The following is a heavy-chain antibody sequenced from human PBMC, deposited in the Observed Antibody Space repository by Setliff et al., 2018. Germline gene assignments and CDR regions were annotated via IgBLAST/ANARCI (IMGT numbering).Heavy chain of an antibody. D-gene: IGHD6-6*01. CDR2: IYPGDSDT. CDR3: ARSRSSSPWNNWFDP. V-gene: IGHV5-51*01. CDR1: GYSFTSYW. J-gene: IGHJ5*02. Sequence: PGESLKISCKGSGYSFTSYWIGWVRQMPGKGPEWMGIIYPGDSDTRYSPSFQGQVTISADKSISTAYLQWSSLKASDTATYYCARSRSSSPWNNWFDPWGQGTLVTVSS.